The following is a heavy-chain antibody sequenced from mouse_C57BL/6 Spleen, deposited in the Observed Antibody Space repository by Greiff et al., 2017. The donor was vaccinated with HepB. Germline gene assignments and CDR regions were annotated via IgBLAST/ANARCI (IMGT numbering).Heavy chain of an antibody. Sequence: QVHVKQSGAELARPGASVKLSCKASGYTFTSYGISWVKQGTGKGLEWIGEIYSRSGNTYYNEKFKGKATVTADKSSSTAYMELRSLTSEDSAVYSCAKDGITTVPRDYWGQGTTLTVSS. CDR2: IYSRSGNT. J-gene: IGHJ2*01. D-gene: IGHD1-1*01. V-gene: IGHV1-81*01. CDR3: AKDGITTVPRDY. CDR1: GYTFTSYG.